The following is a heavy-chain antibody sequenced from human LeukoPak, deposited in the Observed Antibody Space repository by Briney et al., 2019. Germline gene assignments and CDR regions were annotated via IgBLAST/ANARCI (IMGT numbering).Heavy chain of an antibody. J-gene: IGHJ4*02. D-gene: IGHD6-13*01. Sequence: GRSLRLSCAASGFTVSSNYMSWVRQAPGKGLEWVSVIYSGGSTYYADSVKGRFTISRDNSKNTLYLQMNSLRAEDTAVYYCARTHSSSWYYFDYWGQGTLVTVSS. CDR2: IYSGGST. CDR3: ARTHSSSWYYFDY. CDR1: GFTVSSNY. V-gene: IGHV3-66*02.